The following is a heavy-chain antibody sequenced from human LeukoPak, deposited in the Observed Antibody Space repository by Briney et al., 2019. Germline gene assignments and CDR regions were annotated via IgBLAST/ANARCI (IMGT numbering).Heavy chain of an antibody. V-gene: IGHV3-53*01. CDR3: ARGAWIQLWLPVY. Sequence: PGGSLRLSCVASGFTFSSYTLSWVRQAPGKGLEWVSVIYSGGSTYYADSVKGRFTISRDNSKNTLYLQMNSLRAEDTAVYYCARGAWIQLWLPVYWGQGTLVTVSS. CDR1: GFTFSSYT. D-gene: IGHD5-18*01. CDR2: IYSGGST. J-gene: IGHJ4*02.